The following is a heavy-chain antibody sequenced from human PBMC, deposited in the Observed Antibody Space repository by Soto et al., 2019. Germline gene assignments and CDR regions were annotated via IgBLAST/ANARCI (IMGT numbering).Heavy chain of an antibody. J-gene: IGHJ4*02. CDR2: VYIGGET. D-gene: IGHD1-26*01. V-gene: IGHV4-4*07. CDR1: GDSISSDY. CDR3: ARGRQAVGLEF. Sequence: SETLSLTCTVSGDSISSDYWSWIRQPAGKGLEWIGRVYIGGETNYNPSLKSRLTMSLDTSKRQFSLKLSSVTAADTAVYHCARGRQAVGLEFWGLGTLVTVSS.